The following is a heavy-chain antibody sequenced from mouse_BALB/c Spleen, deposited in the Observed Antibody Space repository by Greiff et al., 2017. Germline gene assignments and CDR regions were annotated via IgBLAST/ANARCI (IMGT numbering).Heavy chain of an antibody. D-gene: IGHD1-1*01. V-gene: IGHV1-9*01. J-gene: IGHJ2*01. CDR2: ILPGSGST. Sequence: VQLQQSGAELMKPGASVKISCKATGYPFSSYWIEWVKQRPGPGLEWIGEILPGSGSTNYNEKFKGKATFTADTSSNTAYMQLSSLTSEDSAVYYCARKGIYGSSEDYWGQGTTLTGSS. CDR3: ARKGIYGSSEDY. CDR1: GYPFSSYW.